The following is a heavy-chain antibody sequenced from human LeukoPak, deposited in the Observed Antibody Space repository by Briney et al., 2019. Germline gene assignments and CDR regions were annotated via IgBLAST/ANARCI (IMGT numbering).Heavy chain of an antibody. V-gene: IGHV3-66*01. J-gene: IGHJ4*02. CDR1: GFSVDSVF. D-gene: IGHD4-17*01. CDR3: ARGNSATTTFDF. CDR2: VMPGGHI. Sequence: PGGSLRLSCRASGFSVDSVFMNWVRQPPGKGLEWVSFVMPGGHIDYTDSVKGRFTISRDSFKNTPSLQMNSLRVDDTAVYYCARGNSATTTFDFWGQGTLVTVSS.